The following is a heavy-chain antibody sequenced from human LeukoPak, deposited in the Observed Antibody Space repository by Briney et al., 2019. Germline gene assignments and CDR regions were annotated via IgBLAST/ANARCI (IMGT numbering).Heavy chain of an antibody. CDR3: ARVYGGNPNWYFDL. Sequence: SETLSLTCAVYGGSFSGYYWSWIRQPPGKGLEWIGEINHSGSTNYNPSLKSRVTISVDTSKKQFSLKLNSVTAADTAVYYCARVYGGNPNWYFDLWGRGTLVTVSS. V-gene: IGHV4-34*01. CDR2: INHSGST. CDR1: GGSFSGYY. D-gene: IGHD4/OR15-4a*01. J-gene: IGHJ2*01.